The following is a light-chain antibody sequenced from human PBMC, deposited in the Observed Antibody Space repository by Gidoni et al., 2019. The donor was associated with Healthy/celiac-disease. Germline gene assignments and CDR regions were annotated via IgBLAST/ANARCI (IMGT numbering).Light chain of an antibody. V-gene: IGKV3-20*01. CDR1: QSTSSSY. J-gene: IGKJ4*01. Sequence: EIVLTKSQGTLSLSPRARATLSCRYSQSTSSSYLSWYQQKPGQAPRLLIYGEPGRATGSPDRFSGRGSGTDFTITISRLEPVDVAVYYWQQYGSSLFTFGGGTKVEIK. CDR2: GEP. CDR3: QQYGSSLFT.